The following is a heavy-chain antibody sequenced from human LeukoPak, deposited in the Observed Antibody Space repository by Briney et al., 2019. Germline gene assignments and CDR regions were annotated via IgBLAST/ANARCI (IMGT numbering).Heavy chain of an antibody. Sequence: ASVKVSCKPSGYTFTGYYMHWVRQAPGQGLEWMGWIDPNSGGTTYAQKFQGRVTMTRDTSISTAYMELSSLRSEDTAVYYCARARDYSSSSPMDYWGQGTLVTVSS. V-gene: IGHV1-2*02. J-gene: IGHJ4*02. CDR1: GYTFTGYY. CDR2: IDPNSGGT. D-gene: IGHD6-6*01. CDR3: ARARDYSSSSPMDY.